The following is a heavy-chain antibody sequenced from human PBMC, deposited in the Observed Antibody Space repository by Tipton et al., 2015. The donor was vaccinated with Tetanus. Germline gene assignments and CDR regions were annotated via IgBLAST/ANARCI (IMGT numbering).Heavy chain of an antibody. CDR3: ARRIPVFGVVIIDAFDL. J-gene: IGHJ3*01. D-gene: IGHD3-3*01. CDR1: GGSISGYY. Sequence: TLSLTCTVSGGSISGYYWTWIRQPPGKGLEWIGYIYYNGTTSYSPSLKSRVTISVDTSKNQFSLKLSSVTAADTAVYYCARRIPVFGVVIIDAFDLWAQGTMVTVSS. CDR2: IYYNGTT. V-gene: IGHV4-59*01.